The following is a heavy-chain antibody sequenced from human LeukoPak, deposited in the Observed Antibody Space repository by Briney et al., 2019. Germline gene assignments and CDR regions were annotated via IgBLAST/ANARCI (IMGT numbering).Heavy chain of an antibody. CDR1: GGSISSSGYH. D-gene: IGHD6-13*01. J-gene: IGHJ4*02. CDR2: IYYSGNT. CDR3: ARLGIATTGPAY. Sequence: SETLSLTCTVSGGSISSSGYHWGRIRQPPGEGLEWIASIYYSGNTYYNSSLQSRVTISVDTSKNQFSLKLASVTAADTAVYYCARLGIATTGPAYWGQGTLVTVSS. V-gene: IGHV4-39*01.